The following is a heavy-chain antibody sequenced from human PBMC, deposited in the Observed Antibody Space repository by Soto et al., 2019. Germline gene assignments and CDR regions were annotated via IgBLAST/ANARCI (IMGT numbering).Heavy chain of an antibody. CDR2: VNPQSGNT. J-gene: IGHJ4*02. CDR1: GYTFASYD. V-gene: IGHV1-8*01. Sequence: ASVKVSCKAPGYTFASYDINWVRQAPGQGLGWIGWVNPQSGNTNYAQNFQERVTITRDMSTSTAYMELSSLRSEDTAVYYFAAGELSGIRYFDWLARGDYWGQGTLVTVSS. D-gene: IGHD3-9*01. CDR3: AAGELSGIRYFDWLARGDY.